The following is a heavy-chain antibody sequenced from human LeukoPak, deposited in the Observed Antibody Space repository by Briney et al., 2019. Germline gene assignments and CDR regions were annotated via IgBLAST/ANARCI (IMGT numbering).Heavy chain of an antibody. CDR2: IYYSGST. CDR3: ARGGGIVGATFDY. V-gene: IGHV4-59*08. J-gene: IGHJ4*02. Sequence: SETLSLTCTVSGGSISSYYWSWIRQPPGKGLEWIGYIYYSGSTNYNPSLKSRVTMSVDTSKNQFSLKLSSVTAADTAVYYCARGGGIVGATFDYWGQGTLVTVSS. CDR1: GGSISSYY. D-gene: IGHD1-26*01.